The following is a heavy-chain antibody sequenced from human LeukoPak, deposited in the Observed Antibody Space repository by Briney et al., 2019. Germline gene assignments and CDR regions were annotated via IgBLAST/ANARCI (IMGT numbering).Heavy chain of an antibody. CDR2: ISYDGSNK. J-gene: IGHJ4*02. CDR3: AKADSSGYLFDY. D-gene: IGHD3-22*01. CDR1: GFTFSSYA. V-gene: IGHV3-30-3*01. Sequence: GGSLRLSCAASGFTFSSYAMHWVRQAPGKGLEWVAVISYDGSNKYYADSVKGRFTISRDNSKNTLYLQMNSLRAEDTAVYYCAKADSSGYLFDYWGQGTLVTVSS.